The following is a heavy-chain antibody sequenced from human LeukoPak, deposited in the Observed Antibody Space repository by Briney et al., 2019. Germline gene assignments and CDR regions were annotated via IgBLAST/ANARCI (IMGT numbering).Heavy chain of an antibody. CDR1: GFTFSSYA. CDR3: AKVTSVVVVPRFDY. V-gene: IGHV3-23*01. D-gene: IGHD3-22*01. Sequence: SLRLSCAASGFTFSSYAMSWVRQAPGKGLEWVSGISGSGGSTYYADSVKGRFTISRDNSKNTLYLQVNSLRAEDTAVYYCAKVTSVVVVPRFDYWGQGTLVTVSS. J-gene: IGHJ4*02. CDR2: ISGSGGST.